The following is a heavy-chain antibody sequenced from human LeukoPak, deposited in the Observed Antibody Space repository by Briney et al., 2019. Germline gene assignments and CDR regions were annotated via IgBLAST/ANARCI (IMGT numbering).Heavy chain of an antibody. V-gene: IGHV4-61*02. Sequence: SQTLSLTCTVSGGSISSGTYYRTWIRQPAGKGLEWVGRIYTSGSTNYNPSLKSRVTISVDTSKNQFSLKLSSVTAADTAVYYCARLRANWFDPWGQGTLVTVSS. CDR2: IYTSGST. J-gene: IGHJ5*02. CDR3: ARLRANWFDP. CDR1: GGSISSGTYY.